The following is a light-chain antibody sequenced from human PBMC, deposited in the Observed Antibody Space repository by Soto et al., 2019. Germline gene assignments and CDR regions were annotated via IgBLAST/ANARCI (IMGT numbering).Light chain of an antibody. CDR1: QSLNSNF. Sequence: EIVLTQSPGTLSLSPGESATLSCRASQSLNSNFLAWYQQKPGQAPRLLVYAASSRATGIPDRFSGSASGTVFTLTIIRLEPEDFAVYYCQQYDTSPLRYTFGQGTKLEIK. V-gene: IGKV3-20*01. J-gene: IGKJ2*01. CDR3: QQYDTSPLRYT. CDR2: AAS.